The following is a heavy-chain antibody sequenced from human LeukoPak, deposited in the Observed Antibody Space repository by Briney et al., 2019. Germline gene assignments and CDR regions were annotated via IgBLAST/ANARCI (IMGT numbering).Heavy chain of an antibody. CDR3: ARYDFNKFFDY. D-gene: IGHD3-3*01. CDR2: ISYSGST. Sequence: SETLSLTCTVSGGSISSYYWSWIRQPPGKGLEYIGYISYSGSTNYNPSLKNRVTISVDTSKNQFSLKLSSVTAADTAVYYCARYDFNKFFDYWGQGTLVTVSS. V-gene: IGHV4-59*01. J-gene: IGHJ4*02. CDR1: GGSISSYY.